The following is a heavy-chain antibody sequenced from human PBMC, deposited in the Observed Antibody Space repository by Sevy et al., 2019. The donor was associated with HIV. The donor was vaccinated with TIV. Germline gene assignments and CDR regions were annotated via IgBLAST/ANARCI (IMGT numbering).Heavy chain of an antibody. CDR2: LYNTGGT. J-gene: IGHJ5*02. D-gene: IGHD6-13*01. CDR3: ARDFRAAAGLNWFDP. CDR1: GGSISGYY. V-gene: IGHV4-4*07. Sequence: SETLSLTCTVSGGSISGYYWSWIRQPAGEGVEWIGRLYNTGGTNYNPPLKSRVTMSLDMSKNQFSLRLTSVTAADTAVYYCARDFRAAAGLNWFDPWGQGTLVTVSS.